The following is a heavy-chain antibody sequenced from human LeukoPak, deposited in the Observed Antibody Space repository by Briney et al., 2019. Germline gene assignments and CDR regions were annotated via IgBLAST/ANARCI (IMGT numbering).Heavy chain of an antibody. CDR1: EFNVNDYY. CDR3: ARELVAGTFDH. CDR2: IGGSDSIV. Sequence: GGSLRLSCGASEFNVNDYYMSWVRQAPGKGLEWISDIGGSDSIVAYAGSVEGRFTISRDIAKNSLFLQMTSLRADGTAVYYCARELVAGTFDHWGQGILVTVSS. J-gene: IGHJ4*02. V-gene: IGHV3-11*01. D-gene: IGHD1-7*01.